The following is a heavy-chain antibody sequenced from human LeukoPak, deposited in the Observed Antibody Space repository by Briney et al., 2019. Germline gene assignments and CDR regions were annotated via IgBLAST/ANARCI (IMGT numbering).Heavy chain of an antibody. CDR2: ILGSGGTT. V-gene: IGHV3-23*01. CDR3: AKGDGWGRSYFFYW. CDR1: GFTFSNYA. J-gene: IGHJ4*02. Sequence: GGSLRLSCAASGFTFSNYAMSWVRQAPGKGLEWVSAILGSGGTTYYADSVKGRFTISRDNSMNTLYLQMGSRRGEDTGVYFCAKGDGWGRSYFFYWWGQGTLVTVPS. D-gene: IGHD3-10*01.